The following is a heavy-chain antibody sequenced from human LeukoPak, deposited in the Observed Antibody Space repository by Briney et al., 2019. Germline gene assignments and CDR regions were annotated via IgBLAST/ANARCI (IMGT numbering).Heavy chain of an antibody. Sequence: GGSLRLSCTASGFTLSSYEMSWIRQAPGKGLEWVSSIDYSGGSTHYADSVMGRFTISRDNSKNTLYLQMNSLRAEDTAVYYCARAQRYTYGYYFDYWGQGTLVTVSS. V-gene: IGHV3-23*01. CDR2: IDYSGGST. CDR3: ARAQRYTYGYYFDY. D-gene: IGHD5-18*01. J-gene: IGHJ4*02. CDR1: GFTLSSYE.